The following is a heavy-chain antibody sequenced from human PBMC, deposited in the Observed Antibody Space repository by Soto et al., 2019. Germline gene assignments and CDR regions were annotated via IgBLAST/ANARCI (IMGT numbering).Heavy chain of an antibody. J-gene: IGHJ6*02. V-gene: IGHV3-15*01. D-gene: IGHD2-21*02. CDR2: IKTKTDGGTT. CDR3: TTGVTSRGMDV. Sequence: EVQLVESGGGLVKPGGSLRLSCAASGFTFSNAWMSWVRQAPGKGLEWVGRIKTKTDGGTTDYAAPVKGRFTISRDDSKNTLYLQMNSLKTEDTAVYYCTTGVTSRGMDVWGQGTMVTFSS. CDR1: GFTFSNAW.